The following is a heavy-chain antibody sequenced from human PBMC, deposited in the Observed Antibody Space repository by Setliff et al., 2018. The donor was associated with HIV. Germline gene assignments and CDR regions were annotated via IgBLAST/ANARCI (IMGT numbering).Heavy chain of an antibody. CDR2: VRKKTISYTT. D-gene: IGHD3-22*01. V-gene: IGHV3-72*01. Sequence: GGSLRLSCAASGFTFSTYWMHWVRQAPRKGLEWVGRVRKKTISYTTEYAASVKGRFTISRDDSKNSLYLQMNSLKIEDTAVYYCASGSNQERSDYYYAFDIWGQGTMVT. CDR3: ASGSNQERSDYYYAFDI. CDR1: GFTFSTYW. J-gene: IGHJ3*02.